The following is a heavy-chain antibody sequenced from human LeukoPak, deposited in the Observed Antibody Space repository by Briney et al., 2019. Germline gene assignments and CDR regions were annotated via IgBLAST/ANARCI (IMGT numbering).Heavy chain of an antibody. CDR1: GYTFTSYD. Sequence: PAASVKVSCKASGYTFTSYDINWVRQATGQGLEWMGRMNPNSGNTGYAQKFQGRVTMTRNTSISTAYMELSSLRSEDTAVYYCARGRPGSGSYWWLETATQFDYWGQGTLVTVSS. D-gene: IGHD3-10*01. V-gene: IGHV1-8*01. CDR2: MNPNSGNT. J-gene: IGHJ4*02. CDR3: ARGRPGSGSYWWLETATQFDY.